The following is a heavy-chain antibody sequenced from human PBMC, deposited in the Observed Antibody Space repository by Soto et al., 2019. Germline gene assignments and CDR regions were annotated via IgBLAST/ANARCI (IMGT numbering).Heavy chain of an antibody. CDR1: GYAFTGYY. D-gene: IGHD2-2*02. Sequence: GASVKVSCKASGYAFTGYYMHWVRQAPGQGLEWMGWINPNSGGTNYAQKFQGRVTMTRDTSISTAYMELSRLRSDDTAVYYCARDSGSTSSYTDSGGMDVWGQGTTVTVSS. CDR3: ARDSGSTSSYTDSGGMDV. V-gene: IGHV1-2*02. J-gene: IGHJ6*02. CDR2: INPNSGGT.